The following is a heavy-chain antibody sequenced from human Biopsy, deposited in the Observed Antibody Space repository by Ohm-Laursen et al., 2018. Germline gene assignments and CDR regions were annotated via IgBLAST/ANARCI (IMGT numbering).Heavy chain of an antibody. D-gene: IGHD3-22*01. CDR3: ARDAEEFDSSGPRFDY. Sequence: SLRLSCPASGFTFSRHGMHWVRQAPGKGLEWVAVIWSDGNNKYYADSVKGRFTISRDTSRNTLYMQMNSLRVEDTALYYCARDAEEFDSSGPRFDYWGQGTLVTVSS. CDR2: IWSDGNNK. V-gene: IGHV3-33*01. CDR1: GFTFSRHG. J-gene: IGHJ4*02.